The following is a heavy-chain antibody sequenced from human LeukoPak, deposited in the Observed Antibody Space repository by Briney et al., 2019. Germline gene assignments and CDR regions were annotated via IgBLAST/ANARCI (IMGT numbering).Heavy chain of an antibody. CDR2: ISSSSSYI. D-gene: IGHD5-24*01. J-gene: IGHJ3*02. V-gene: IGHV3-21*01. CDR1: GFTFSSYS. Sequence: PGGSLRLSCAASGFTFSSYSMNWVRQAPGKGLEWVSSISSSSSYIYYADSVKGRFTISRDNAKNSLYLQMNSLRAEDTAVYYCARTLISIERRRDGYSRPIDAFDIWGQGTMVTVSS. CDR3: ARTLISIERRRDGYSRPIDAFDI.